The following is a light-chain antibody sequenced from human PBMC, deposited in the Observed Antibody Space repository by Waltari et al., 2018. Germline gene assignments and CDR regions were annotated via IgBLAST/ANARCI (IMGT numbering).Light chain of an antibody. CDR3: CSYVGSNIYWV. CDR1: SSDVGGYNY. CDR2: DIN. Sequence: QSALTQPRSVSGSPGQSVTISCTGTSSDVGGYNYVSWYQQHPDKAPKLIIYDINKRPSGVPDRFSGSKSCNTAALTISGLQAEDEADDYCCSYVGSNIYWVFGGGTKLTVL. V-gene: IGLV2-11*01. J-gene: IGLJ3*02.